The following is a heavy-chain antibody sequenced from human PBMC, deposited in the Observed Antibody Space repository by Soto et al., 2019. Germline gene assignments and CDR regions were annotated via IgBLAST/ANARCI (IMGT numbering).Heavy chain of an antibody. J-gene: IGHJ4*02. CDR2: ISGSGDST. CDR1: GFSFSSYA. D-gene: IGHD1-1*01. CDR3: AKRATGTYFDY. Sequence: EVPLLESGGGLVQPGGSLRLSCAASGFSFSSYAMNWVRQAPGKGLEWVSVISGSGDSTYYADSVKGRFTISRDNSKTTLSLQMNSLRAEDTAVYYCAKRATGTYFDYWGQGTLVTVSS. V-gene: IGHV3-23*01.